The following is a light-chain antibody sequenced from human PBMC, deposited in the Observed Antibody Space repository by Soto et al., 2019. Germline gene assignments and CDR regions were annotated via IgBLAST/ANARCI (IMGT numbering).Light chain of an antibody. J-gene: IGLJ2*01. CDR3: QSYDSSLSALV. CDR1: RSNIGASYD. CDR2: DNT. V-gene: IGLV1-40*01. Sequence: QSVLTQPPSLSGAPGQRVTISCSGSRSNIGASYDVHWYQQLPGSAPKLLIFDNTNRLSGVPDRVSGSKSGTSASLAITGLRSEDGADYYCQSYDSSLSALVFGGGTKLTVL.